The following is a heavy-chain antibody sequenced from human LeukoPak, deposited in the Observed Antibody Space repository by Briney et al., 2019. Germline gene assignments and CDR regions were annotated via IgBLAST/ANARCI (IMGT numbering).Heavy chain of an antibody. D-gene: IGHD3-22*01. CDR3: ARDRAPGYDSSGYYPNPFDY. Sequence: GASVKVSCKASGYTFTSYYMHWVRQAPGQGLEWMGIINPSGGSTSYAQKFQGRVTMTRDTSTSTVYMELSSLRSEDTAVYYCARDRAPGYDSSGYYPNPFDYGGQGTLVTVSS. V-gene: IGHV1-46*01. J-gene: IGHJ4*02. CDR1: GYTFTSYY. CDR2: INPSGGST.